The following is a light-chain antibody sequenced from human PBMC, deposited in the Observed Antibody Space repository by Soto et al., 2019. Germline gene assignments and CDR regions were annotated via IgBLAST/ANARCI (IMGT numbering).Light chain of an antibody. CDR1: QSVSSH. Sequence: EIVLTQSPASLSLSPGERATLSCRASQSVSSHLAWFQQRPGQAPRLLIYGASNRATGIPARFGGSGSGTNFTLTSSSLEPEDFAVYYWQQRSNWPPVLTFGGGTKVEIK. V-gene: IGKV3-11*01. CDR2: GAS. J-gene: IGKJ4*01. CDR3: QQRSNWPPVLT.